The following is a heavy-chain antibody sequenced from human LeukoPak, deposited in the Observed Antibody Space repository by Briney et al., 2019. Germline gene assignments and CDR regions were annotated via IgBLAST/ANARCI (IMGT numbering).Heavy chain of an antibody. V-gene: IGHV4-34*01. Sequence: SETLSLTCAVYGGSFSGYYWSWIRQPPGKGLEWIGEINHSGSTNYNPSLKSRVTISVDTSKNQFSLKLSSVTAADTAVYYCARRGYSGYGRGNWGQGTLVTVSS. J-gene: IGHJ4*02. D-gene: IGHD5-12*01. CDR2: INHSGST. CDR1: GGSFSGYY. CDR3: ARRGYSGYGRGN.